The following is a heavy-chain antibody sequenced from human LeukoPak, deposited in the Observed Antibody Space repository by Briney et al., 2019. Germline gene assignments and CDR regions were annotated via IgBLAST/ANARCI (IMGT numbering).Heavy chain of an antibody. CDR2: ISGSGGST. D-gene: IGHD2-15*01. Sequence: PGGSLRLSCAASGFTFSSYAMSWVRQAPGNGLEWVSAISGSGGSTFSADSVKGRFTISRDNSKNTLYLQMNSLRAEDAAVYYCAKQESWSNFDSWGQGTLVTVSS. CDR1: GFTFSSYA. CDR3: AKQESWSNFDS. J-gene: IGHJ4*02. V-gene: IGHV3-23*01.